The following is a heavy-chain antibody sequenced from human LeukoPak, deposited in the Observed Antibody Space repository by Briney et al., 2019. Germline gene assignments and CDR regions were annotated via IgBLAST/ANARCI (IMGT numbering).Heavy chain of an antibody. D-gene: IGHD3-22*01. Sequence: ETLSLTCTVSGGSISSFYWSWIRQPPGKGLEWVSSIDTSSSYIYYADSVKGRFTISRDNAKNSLYLQMSSLRAEDTAVYYCARDLDDTRGLALDTWGQGTLVTVSS. CDR1: GGSISSFY. CDR2: IDTSSSYI. J-gene: IGHJ5*02. CDR3: ARDLDDTRGLALDT. V-gene: IGHV3-21*04.